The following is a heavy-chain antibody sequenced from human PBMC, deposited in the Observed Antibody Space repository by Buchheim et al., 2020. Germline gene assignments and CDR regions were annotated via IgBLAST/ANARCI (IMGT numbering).Heavy chain of an antibody. CDR2: IYYSGST. V-gene: IGHV4-59*01. J-gene: IGHJ6*03. D-gene: IGHD3-22*01. CDR1: GGSISSYY. CDR3: ARDGYYDSSGYPNEDYYYYMDV. Sequence: QVQLQESGPGLVKPSETLSLTCTVSGGSISSYYWSWIRQPPGKGLEWIGYIYYSGSTNYNPSLKSRVTISVDTSKNQFSLKLSSVTAADTAVYYCARDGYYDSSGYPNEDYYYYMDVWGKGTT.